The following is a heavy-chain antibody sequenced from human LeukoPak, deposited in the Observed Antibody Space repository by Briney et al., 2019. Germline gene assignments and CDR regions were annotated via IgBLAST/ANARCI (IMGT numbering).Heavy chain of an antibody. J-gene: IGHJ4*02. V-gene: IGHV1-18*04. CDR3: ARGLYSSGWYRHYYFDY. CDR2: ISAYNGNT. CDR1: VYTFTGYY. D-gene: IGHD6-19*01. Sequence: GASVKVSCKASVYTFTGYYMHWVRQAPGQGLEWMGWISAYNGNTNYAQKLQGRVTMTTDTSTSTAYMELRSLRSDDTAVYYCARGLYSSGWYRHYYFDYWGQGTLVTVSS.